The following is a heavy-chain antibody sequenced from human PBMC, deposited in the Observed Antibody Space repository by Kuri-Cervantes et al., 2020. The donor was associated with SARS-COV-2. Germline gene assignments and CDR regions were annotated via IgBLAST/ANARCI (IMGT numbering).Heavy chain of an antibody. CDR2: ISGSGGST. J-gene: IGHJ3*02. Sequence: GESLKISCAASGFTFSSYAMSWVRQAPGKGLEWVSAISGSGGSTYYADSVKGRFTISRDNSKNTLYLQMNSLRAEDTAVYYCAKEGGSSPATGAFDIWGQGTMVTVSS. V-gene: IGHV3-23*01. CDR3: AKEGGSSPATGAFDI. CDR1: GFTFSSYA. D-gene: IGHD6-6*01.